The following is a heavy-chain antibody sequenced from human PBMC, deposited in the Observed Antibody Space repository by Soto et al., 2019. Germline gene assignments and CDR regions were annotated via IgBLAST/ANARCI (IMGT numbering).Heavy chain of an antibody. CDR1: GFTFSSYA. CDR3: ARAGCDGGSCYTLVGLRYGMDV. D-gene: IGHD2-15*01. Sequence: QVQLVESGGGVVQPGRSLRLSCAASGFTFSSYAMHWVRQAPGKGLEWVAVISYDGNNKYYADSVKGRFTISRDNSMNTLYLQMSSVRAEDTAVYSCARAGCDGGSCYTLVGLRYGMDVWGQGTTVTVSS. V-gene: IGHV3-30-3*01. J-gene: IGHJ6*02. CDR2: ISYDGNNK.